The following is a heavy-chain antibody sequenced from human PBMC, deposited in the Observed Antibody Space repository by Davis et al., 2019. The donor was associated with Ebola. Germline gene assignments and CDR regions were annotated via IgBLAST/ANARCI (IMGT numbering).Heavy chain of an antibody. CDR2: IYHSGST. J-gene: IGHJ4*02. D-gene: IGHD3-10*01. CDR3: ASYGSGTLGLDY. Sequence: PSETLSLTCAVSGGSISSGGYSWSWIRQPPGKGLEWIGYIYHSGSTYSNPSLKSRVTISVDRSKNQFSLKLSSVTAADTAVYYCASYGSGTLGLDYWGQGTLVTVSS. CDR1: GGSISSGGYS. V-gene: IGHV4-30-2*01.